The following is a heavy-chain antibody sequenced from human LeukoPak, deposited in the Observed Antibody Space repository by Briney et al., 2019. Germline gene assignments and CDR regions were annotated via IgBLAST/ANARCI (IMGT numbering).Heavy chain of an antibody. J-gene: IGHJ2*01. CDR1: GGSISSSSYY. V-gene: IGHV4-39*07. D-gene: IGHD3-3*01. CDR3: ARAWDGMVYWYFDL. CDR2: IYYSGST. Sequence: SETLSLTCTVSGGSISSSSYYWGWIRQPPGKGLEWIGSIYYSGSTYYNPSLKSRVTISVDTSKNQFSLKLSSVTAADTAVYYCARAWDGMVYWYFDLWGRGTLVTVSS.